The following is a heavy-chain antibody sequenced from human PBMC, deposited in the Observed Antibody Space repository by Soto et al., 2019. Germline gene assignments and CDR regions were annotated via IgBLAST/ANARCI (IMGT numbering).Heavy chain of an antibody. V-gene: IGHV4-34*01. D-gene: IGHD5-18*01. CDR1: GGSFSGYY. Sequence: SETLSLTCAVYGGSFSGYYWSWIRQPPGKGLEWIGEINHSGSTNYNPSLKSRVTISVDTSKNQFSLKLSSVTAADTAVYYCARVGDTAMAADFDYGGQGTRVTASS. J-gene: IGHJ4*02. CDR3: ARVGDTAMAADFDY. CDR2: INHSGST.